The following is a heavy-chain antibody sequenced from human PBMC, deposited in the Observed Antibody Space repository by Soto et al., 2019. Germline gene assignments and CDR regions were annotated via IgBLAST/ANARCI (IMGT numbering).Heavy chain of an antibody. Sequence: QVQLQGSGPGLVKPSETLSLTCTFSGGSIRGYYWTWLRQPPGKGLEWIGNIYDSGNTNYNPSFKSRVIMSIHVPKAKCSLTLCPVTAADTAVYFSARDRGGSEALYCYATDVWGQGTTVTVSS. V-gene: IGHV4-59*01. CDR2: IYDSGNT. D-gene: IGHD3-10*01. CDR1: GGSIRGYY. CDR3: ARDRGGSEALYCYATDV. J-gene: IGHJ6*02.